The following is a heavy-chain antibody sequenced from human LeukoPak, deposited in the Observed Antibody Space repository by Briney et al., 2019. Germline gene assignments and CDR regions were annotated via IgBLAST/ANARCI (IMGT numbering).Heavy chain of an antibody. CDR3: EKAVYYYDSSGYSYYYYGMDV. Sequence: PGGSLRLSCAASGFTFSSYAMSWVRQAPGKGLEWVSAISGSGGSTYYADSVKGRFTISRDNSKNTLYLQMNSLRAEDTAVYYCEKAVYYYDSSGYSYYYYGMDVWGQGTTVTVSS. D-gene: IGHD3-22*01. V-gene: IGHV3-23*01. CDR2: ISGSGGST. J-gene: IGHJ6*02. CDR1: GFTFSSYA.